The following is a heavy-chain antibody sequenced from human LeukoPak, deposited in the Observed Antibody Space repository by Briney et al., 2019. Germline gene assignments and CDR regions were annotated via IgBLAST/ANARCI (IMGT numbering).Heavy chain of an antibody. J-gene: IGHJ3*02. CDR1: GGSISSSNW. D-gene: IGHD2-2*02. V-gene: IGHV4-4*02. Sequence: PSGTLSLTCAVSGGSISSSNWWSWVRQPPGKGLEWIGEIYHSGSTNYNPSLKSRVTISVDKSKNQFSLKLSSVTAADTAVYYCASLGVPAAIGAFDIWGQGTMVTVSS. CDR2: IYHSGST. CDR3: ASLGVPAAIGAFDI.